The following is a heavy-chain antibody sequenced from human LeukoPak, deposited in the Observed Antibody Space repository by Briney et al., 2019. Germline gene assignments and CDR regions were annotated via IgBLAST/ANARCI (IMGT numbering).Heavy chain of an antibody. J-gene: IGHJ4*02. CDR2: ISGRGGYT. V-gene: IGHV3-23*01. D-gene: IGHD3-9*01. CDR3: AKDEYFDWLSSPLH. CDR1: GFTFSTYG. Sequence: GGSLRLSCAASGFTFSTYGLTWVRQAPGKGLEWVSTISGRGGYTYYADSVKGRFTISRDNSKNTLYLQMNSLRAEDTAVYYCAKDEYFDWLSSPLHWGQGILVTVSS.